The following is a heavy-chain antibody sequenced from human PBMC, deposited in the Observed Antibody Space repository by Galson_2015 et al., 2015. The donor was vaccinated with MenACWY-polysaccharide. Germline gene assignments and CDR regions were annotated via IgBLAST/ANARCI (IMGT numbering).Heavy chain of an antibody. J-gene: IGHJ4*02. CDR1: GFTFTNYY. CDR2: IKQHGNDK. CDR3: ARRAVGDFDY. Sequence: SLRLSCAASGFTFTNYYMGWVRQAPGTGLEWVANIKQHGNDKYYVDSVKGRFTISRDNAKNSMYLQMNSLRAEDTAVYFCARRAVGDFDYWGQGTLVTVSS. V-gene: IGHV3-7*01. D-gene: IGHD3-16*01.